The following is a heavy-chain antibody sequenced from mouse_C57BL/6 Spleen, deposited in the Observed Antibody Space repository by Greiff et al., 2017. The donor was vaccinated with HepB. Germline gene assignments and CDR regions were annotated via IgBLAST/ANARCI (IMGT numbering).Heavy chain of an antibody. CDR3: ARWGNYMVTTDGPFAY. V-gene: IGHV1-50*01. CDR1: GYTFTSYW. CDR2: IDPSDSYT. D-gene: IGHD2-2*01. J-gene: IGHJ3*01. Sequence: QVQLQQPGAELVKPGASVKLSCKASGYTFTSYWMQWVKQRPGQGLEWIGEIDPSDSYTNYNQKFKGKATLTVDTSSSTAYMQLSSLTSEDSAVYYCARWGNYMVTTDGPFAYWGQGTLVTVSA.